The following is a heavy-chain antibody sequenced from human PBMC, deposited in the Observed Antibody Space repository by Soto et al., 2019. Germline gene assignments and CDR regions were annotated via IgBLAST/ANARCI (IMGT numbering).Heavy chain of an antibody. D-gene: IGHD2-15*01. V-gene: IGHV4-59*08. CDR1: GGSISSYY. CDR3: ARGGYCSGGSCYSDYYYYYMDV. Sequence: SETLSLTCTVSGGSISSYYWSWIRRPPGKGLEWIGYIYYSGSTNYNPSLKSRVTISVDTSKNQFSLKLSSVTAADTAVYYCARGGYCSGGSCYSDYYYYYMDVWGKGTTVTVSS. CDR2: IYYSGST. J-gene: IGHJ6*03.